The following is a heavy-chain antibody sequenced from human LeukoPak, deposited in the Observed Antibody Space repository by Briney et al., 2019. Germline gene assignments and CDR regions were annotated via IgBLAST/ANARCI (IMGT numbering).Heavy chain of an antibody. CDR2: IDYRGIT. CDR3: AREIIPYGLDV. CDR1: GGSINSGAYY. Sequence: SETLSLTCIVSGGSINSGAYYWSWIRQHPGKGLEWIGYIDYRGITYYNPSPKGRVAISVDTSKKQFSLKLISVTAADTAVYYCAREIIPYGLDVWGQGTTVTVSS. V-gene: IGHV4-31*03. J-gene: IGHJ6*02.